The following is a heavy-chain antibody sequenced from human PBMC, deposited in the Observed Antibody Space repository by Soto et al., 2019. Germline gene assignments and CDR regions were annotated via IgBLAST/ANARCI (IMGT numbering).Heavy chain of an antibody. Sequence: QVQLVESGGGVVQPGRSLRLSCAASGFTFSSYGMHWVRQAPGKGLEWVAVISYDGSNKYYADSVKGRFTISRDNSKNPLYLQGNSLRAEDTAVYSCAPWFGAFDYWGQGTLVTVSS. D-gene: IGHD3-10*01. CDR1: GFTFSSYG. CDR2: ISYDGSNK. CDR3: APWFGAFDY. V-gene: IGHV3-30*03. J-gene: IGHJ4*02.